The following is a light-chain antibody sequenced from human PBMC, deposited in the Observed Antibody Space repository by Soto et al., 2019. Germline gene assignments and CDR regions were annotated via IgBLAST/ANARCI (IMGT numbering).Light chain of an antibody. CDR2: DTS. J-gene: IGKJ5*01. Sequence: EIVMTQSPATLSVSPGERATLSCRASQSVSIKLAWYQQKPGQAPRLLIHDTSTRATGISARFSGSGSGTEFTLTISSLQSEDFAVYYCQQYNNWPPITFGQGTRLEIK. V-gene: IGKV3-15*01. CDR1: QSVSIK. CDR3: QQYNNWPPIT.